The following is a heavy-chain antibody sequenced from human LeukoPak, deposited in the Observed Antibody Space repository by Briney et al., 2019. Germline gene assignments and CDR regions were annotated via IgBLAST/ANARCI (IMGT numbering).Heavy chain of an antibody. CDR1: GFTFSSYS. V-gene: IGHV3-21*01. CDR2: ISRGSSYI. CDR3: ARDYDSSAEDYFDY. J-gene: IGHJ4*02. D-gene: IGHD3-22*01. Sequence: PGGSLRLSCAASGFTFSSYSMKWVRQAPGKGLQWVSSISRGSSYIYYADSVKGRFTVSRDNAKNSLYLQMSSLRAEDTAVYYCARDYDSSAEDYFDYWGQGTLVTVSS.